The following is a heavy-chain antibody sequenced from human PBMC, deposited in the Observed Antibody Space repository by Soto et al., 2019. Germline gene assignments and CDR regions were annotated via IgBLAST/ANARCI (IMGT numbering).Heavy chain of an antibody. J-gene: IGHJ5*02. V-gene: IGHV4-30-2*01. Sequence: QLQLQESGSGLVKPSQTLSLTCAVSGGSISSGGYSWSWIRQPPGKGLEWIGYIYHSGSTYYNPSLKSRVTISVDRSQNQFSLKLSSVTAADTAVYYCAREHSRVRGVIESRWFDPWGQGTLVTVSS. CDR2: IYHSGST. CDR1: GGSISSGGYS. CDR3: AREHSRVRGVIESRWFDP. D-gene: IGHD3-10*01.